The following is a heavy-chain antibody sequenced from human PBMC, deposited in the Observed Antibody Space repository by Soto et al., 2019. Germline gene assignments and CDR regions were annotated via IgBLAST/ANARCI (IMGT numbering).Heavy chain of an antibody. D-gene: IGHD3-10*01. CDR3: ARILTRYGSGSYLIDY. V-gene: IGHV2-70*11. J-gene: IGHJ4*02. CDR2: IDWDDDK. CDR1: GFSLSTSGMC. Sequence: SGPTLVNPTQTLTLTCTFSGFSLSTSGMCVSWIRQPPGKALEWLARIDWDDDKYYSTSLKTRLTTSKDTSKNQVVLTMTNMDPVDTATYSCARILTRYGSGSYLIDYWGQGTLVTVSS.